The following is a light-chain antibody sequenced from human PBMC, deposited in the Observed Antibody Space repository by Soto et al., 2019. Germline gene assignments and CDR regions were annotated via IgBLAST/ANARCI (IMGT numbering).Light chain of an antibody. Sequence: DIQMTQSPSSLSASVGDRVTITCRASQGIGNDLGWYQQKPGKAPKRLIYSSFILQSGVPSRFSGSGSGTEFILTISSLQPEDFATYYCLQHKSYPLTFGQGTRLEIK. CDR1: QGIGND. V-gene: IGKV1-17*01. CDR3: LQHKSYPLT. CDR2: SSF. J-gene: IGKJ5*01.